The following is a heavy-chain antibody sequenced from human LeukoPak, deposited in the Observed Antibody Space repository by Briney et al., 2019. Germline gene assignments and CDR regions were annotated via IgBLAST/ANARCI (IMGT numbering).Heavy chain of an antibody. V-gene: IGHV1-18*01. D-gene: IGHD5-18*01. CDR3: ARARYSYVYWQFDY. CDR1: GYTFTSYG. J-gene: IGHJ4*02. Sequence: ASVKVSCKASGYTFTSYGISWVRQAPGQGLEWMGWISAYNGNTNYAQKLQGRVTMTTDTSTSTAYMELRSLRSDDTAVYYCARARYSYVYWQFDYWGQGTLVTVSS. CDR2: ISAYNGNT.